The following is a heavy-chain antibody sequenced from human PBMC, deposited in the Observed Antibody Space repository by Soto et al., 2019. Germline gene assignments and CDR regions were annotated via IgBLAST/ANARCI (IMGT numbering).Heavy chain of an antibody. CDR3: ARDAAVGLFDY. D-gene: IGHD1-26*01. V-gene: IGHV1-18*01. J-gene: IGHJ4*02. CDR2: IRGYDGDT. CDR1: GYTFTSYG. Sequence: ASVKVSCKTSGYTFTSYGVIWVRQAPGQGLEWMGWIRGYDGDTKYAQKFQGRVTMTTDTSTTTAYMELRSLRSDDTAVYYCARDAAVGLFDYWGQGTLVTVSS.